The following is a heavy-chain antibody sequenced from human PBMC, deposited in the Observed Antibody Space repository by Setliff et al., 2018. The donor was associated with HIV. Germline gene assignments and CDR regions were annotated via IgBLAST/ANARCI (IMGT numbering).Heavy chain of an antibody. CDR1: GFTFSTYA. CDR2: ISNDGNLI. V-gene: IGHV3-30*04. CDR3: ARGDVWGGTTPNDALDM. J-gene: IGHJ3*02. Sequence: GGSLRLSCAASGFTFSTYAMNWVRQAPGKGLEWVAVISNDGNLIFYADSMKGRFTISRDNSKNTVYLQVNSLRAEDTAVYYCARGDVWGGTTPNDALDMWGQGTTVTVSS. D-gene: IGHD3-16*01.